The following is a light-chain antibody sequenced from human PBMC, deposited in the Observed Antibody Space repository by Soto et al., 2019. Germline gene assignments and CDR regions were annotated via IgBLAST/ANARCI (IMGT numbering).Light chain of an antibody. CDR2: ATS. CDR1: QNIRSY. CDR3: QQGYSSRWT. J-gene: IGKJ1*01. Sequence: DLHMTQSPSSLSASVGDRVTITCRASQNIRSYLNWYQQKPGKAPQLLIYATSSLQTGVPSRFSASGSGTDFSLVISDLQPADSATYYCQQGYSSRWTSGRGTKVEI. V-gene: IGKV1-39*01.